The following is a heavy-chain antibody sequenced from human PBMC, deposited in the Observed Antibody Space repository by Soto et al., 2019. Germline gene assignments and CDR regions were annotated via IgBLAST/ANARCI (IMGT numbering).Heavy chain of an antibody. CDR2: ISSSSSYI. Sequence: LSLTCAASGFTFSSYSMNWVRQAPGKGLEWVSSISSSSSYIYYADSVKGRFTISRDNAKNSLYLQMNSLRAEDTAVYYCARDRCSGGSCYSDYWGQGTLVTVSS. CDR3: ARDRCSGGSCYSDY. J-gene: IGHJ4*02. D-gene: IGHD2-15*01. CDR1: GFTFSSYS. V-gene: IGHV3-21*01.